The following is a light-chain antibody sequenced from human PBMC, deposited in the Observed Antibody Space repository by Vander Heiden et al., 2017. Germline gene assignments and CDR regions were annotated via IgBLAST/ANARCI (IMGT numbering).Light chain of an antibody. CDR3: MQALQTPNT. Sequence: IATTQSPLSLPVSPGEPAYIFCRSSQSLLHSNGYNYLDWYLQKPGQSPQLLIYLGSNRASGVPDRFSGSGSGTDFTLKISRVEAEDVGVYYCMQALQTPNTFGQGTKLEIK. J-gene: IGKJ2*01. V-gene: IGKV2-28*01. CDR1: QSLLHSNGYNY. CDR2: LGS.